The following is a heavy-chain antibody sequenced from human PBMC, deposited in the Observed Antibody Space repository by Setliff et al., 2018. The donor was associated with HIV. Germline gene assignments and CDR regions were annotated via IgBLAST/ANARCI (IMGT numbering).Heavy chain of an antibody. CDR1: GYTFTGYY. Sequence: ASVKVSCKASGYTFTGYYMHWVRQAPGQGLEWMGWINPNSGSTNYAQKFQGRVTMTRDTSISTAYMELSRLRSDDTAVYYCARDPGYCSGGSCYSGGVDYWGQGTLVTVSS. D-gene: IGHD2-15*01. CDR3: ARDPGYCSGGSCYSGGVDY. V-gene: IGHV1-2*02. J-gene: IGHJ4*02. CDR2: INPNSGST.